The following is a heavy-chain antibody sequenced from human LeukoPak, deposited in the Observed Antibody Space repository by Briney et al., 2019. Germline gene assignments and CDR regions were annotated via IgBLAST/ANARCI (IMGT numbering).Heavy chain of an antibody. CDR1: GGSISSGSYY. J-gene: IGHJ4*02. V-gene: IGHV4-61*02. CDR2: IYTSGST. CDR3: ARDRTGRNTAQDDY. D-gene: IGHD5-18*01. Sequence: PSQTLSLTCTVSGGSISSGSYYWSWIRQPAGKGLEWIGRIYTSGSTNYNPSLKSRVTISVDTSKNQFSLKLTSVTAADTAVYYCARDRTGRNTAQDDYWGQGTLVTVSS.